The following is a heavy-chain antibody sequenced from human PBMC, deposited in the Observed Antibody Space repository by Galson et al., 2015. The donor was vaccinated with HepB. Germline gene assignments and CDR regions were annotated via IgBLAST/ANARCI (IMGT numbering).Heavy chain of an antibody. CDR2: INWNGGST. CDR1: GFTFDDYG. D-gene: IGHD6-13*01. CDR3: ARDAMGLAADLYNWFDP. V-gene: IGHV3-20*04. J-gene: IGHJ5*02. Sequence: SLRLSCAASGFTFDDYGVSWVRQAPGKGLEWVSGINWNGGSTGYADSVKGRFTISRDNAKNSLYLQMNSLRAEDTALYYCARDAMGLAADLYNWFDPWGQGTLVTVSS.